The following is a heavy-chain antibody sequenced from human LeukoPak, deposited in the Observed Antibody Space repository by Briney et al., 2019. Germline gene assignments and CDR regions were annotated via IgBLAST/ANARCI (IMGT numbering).Heavy chain of an antibody. D-gene: IGHD6-13*01. CDR3: ARDHPAAGLILDY. V-gene: IGHV3-7*03. CDR2: INQDGSEK. Sequence: GGSLRLSCAASGFTLSSYWMSWVRQAPGKGLEGVASINQDGSEKYYVDSVKGRFTISRDNAKNSLYLQVNSLRAEDTAVFYCARDHPAAGLILDYWGQGTLVTVSS. J-gene: IGHJ4*02. CDR1: GFTLSSYW.